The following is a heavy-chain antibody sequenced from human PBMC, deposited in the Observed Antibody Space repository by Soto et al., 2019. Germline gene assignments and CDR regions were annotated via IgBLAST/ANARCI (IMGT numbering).Heavy chain of an antibody. V-gene: IGHV1-69*13. CDR1: GGTFSSYA. CDR2: IIPILGTP. CDR3: ASIPTRVNAFNI. J-gene: IGHJ3*02. Sequence: SVKVSCKTSGGTFSSYAMNWVRQAPGQGLEWMGGIIPILGTPNNAQKFQGRVTITADESTSTAYMELSSLSSEDTAVYYCASIPTRVNAFNIWGQGTMVTGSS. D-gene: IGHD2-2*02.